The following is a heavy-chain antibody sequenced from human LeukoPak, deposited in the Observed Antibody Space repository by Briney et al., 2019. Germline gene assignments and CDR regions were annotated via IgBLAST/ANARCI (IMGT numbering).Heavy chain of an antibody. CDR3: ARGILRFGELSVLEALGWFDP. Sequence: GGSLRLSCAASGFTFSSYWMSWVRQAPGKGLEWVANIKQDGSEKYYVDSVKGRFTISRDNAKNSLYLQMNSLRAEDTAVYYCARGILRFGELSVLEALGWFDPWGQGTLVTVSS. CDR1: GFTFSSYW. J-gene: IGHJ5*02. CDR2: IKQDGSEK. D-gene: IGHD3-10*01. V-gene: IGHV3-7*03.